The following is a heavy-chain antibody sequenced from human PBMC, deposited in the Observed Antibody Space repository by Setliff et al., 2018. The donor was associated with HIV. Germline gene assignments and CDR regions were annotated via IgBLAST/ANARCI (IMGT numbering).Heavy chain of an antibody. V-gene: IGHV4-59*01. J-gene: IGHJ4*02. Sequence: SETLSLTCTVSGGSISNYYWSWIRQSPEKGLEWIGYIHYSGSTNDNPSLKSRVTISLDTSKNQFSLKLSSVTAADTAIYYCARLRDMEWELIGLDYWGRGTLVTVSS. CDR1: GGSISNYY. D-gene: IGHD1-26*01. CDR3: ARLRDMEWELIGLDY. CDR2: IHYSGST.